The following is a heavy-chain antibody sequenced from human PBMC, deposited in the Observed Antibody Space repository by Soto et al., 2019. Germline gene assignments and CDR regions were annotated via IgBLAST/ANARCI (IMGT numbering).Heavy chain of an antibody. CDR1: GGSISSGGYY. D-gene: IGHD6-13*01. CDR3: ARSFCVAAAGPFDY. V-gene: IGHV4-31*03. CDR2: IYYSGST. Sequence: QVQLQESGPGLVKPSKTLSLTCTVSGGSISSGGYYWSWIRQHPGKGLEWIGYIYYSGSTYYNPSLKSRVNISVDTSKNQFSLKLRSVTAADTAVYYCARSFCVAAAGPFDYWGQGTLVTVSS. J-gene: IGHJ4*02.